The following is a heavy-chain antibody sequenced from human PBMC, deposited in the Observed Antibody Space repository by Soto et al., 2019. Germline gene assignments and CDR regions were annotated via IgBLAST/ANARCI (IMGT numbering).Heavy chain of an antibody. Sequence: GGSLRLSCVASGFSFSSYAMSWVRQAPGKGLEWVSVISGSDGSTYYADSVKGRFTISRDNSKNTLYLQMNSLRAEDTAVYYCAKDRERDAWYEDYWGQGTLVTVSS. CDR2: ISGSDGST. CDR3: AKDRERDAWYEDY. D-gene: IGHD6-13*01. J-gene: IGHJ4*02. V-gene: IGHV3-23*01. CDR1: GFSFSSYA.